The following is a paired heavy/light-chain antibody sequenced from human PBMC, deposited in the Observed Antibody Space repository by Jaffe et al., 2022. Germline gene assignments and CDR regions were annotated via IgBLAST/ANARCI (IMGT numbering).Light chain of an antibody. V-gene: IGLV2-8*01. CDR1: SSDVGGYNY. CDR3: SSYTGSNNYV. J-gene: IGLJ1*01. Sequence: QSALTQPPSASGSPGQSVTISCTGTSSDVGGYNYVSWYQQHPGKAPKLMIYEVSKRPSGVPDRFSGSKSGNTASLTVSGLQAEDEAYYYCSSYTGSNNYVFGTGTKVTVL. CDR2: EVS.
Heavy chain of an antibody. CDR1: GYSISSGYH. CDR3: VRLSTVTYPHGFDI. V-gene: IGHV4-38-2*01. Sequence: QVQLQESGPGLVKPSETLSLTCAVSGYSISSGYHWGWIRQPPGQGLECIGSVYHSGSAYCNPSLKSRVSMSLDKSKNQFSLKLSSVTAADTAVYYCVRLSTVTYPHGFDIWGQGTTVTVSS. D-gene: IGHD4-17*01. J-gene: IGHJ3*02. CDR2: VYHSGSA.